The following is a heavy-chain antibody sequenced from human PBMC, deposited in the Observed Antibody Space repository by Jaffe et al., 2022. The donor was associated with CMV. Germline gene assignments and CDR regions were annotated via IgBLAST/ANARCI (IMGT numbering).Heavy chain of an antibody. CDR2: IYPGDSDT. D-gene: IGHD3-22*01. V-gene: IGHV5-51*01. CDR1: GYSFTSYW. Sequence: EVQLVQSGAEVKKPGESLKISCKGSGYSFTSYWIGWVRQMPGKGLEWMGIIYPGDSDTRYSPSFQGQVTISADKSISTAYLQWSSLKASDTAMYYCARLYDSSGYSILYFDYWGQGTLVTVSS. CDR3: ARLYDSSGYSILYFDY. J-gene: IGHJ4*02.